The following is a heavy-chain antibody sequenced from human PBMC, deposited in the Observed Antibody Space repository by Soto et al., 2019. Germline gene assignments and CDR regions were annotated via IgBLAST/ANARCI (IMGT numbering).Heavy chain of an antibody. CDR1: GLTFSNYW. CDR2: INQAGNKK. V-gene: IGHV3-7*05. CDR3: ARDRGSGRY. J-gene: IGHJ4*02. D-gene: IGHD2-8*02. Sequence: PGGSLRLSWVTSGLTFSNYWLSWVRQAPGKGLEWVANINQAGNKKYYVDSVKGRFTISRDNAKNSLYLQMNSLKAEDTAVYYCARDRGSGRYWGQGTLVTVSS.